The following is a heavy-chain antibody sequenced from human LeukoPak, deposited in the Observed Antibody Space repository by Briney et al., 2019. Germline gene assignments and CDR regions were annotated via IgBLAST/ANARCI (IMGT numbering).Heavy chain of an antibody. Sequence: GESLKISCKASGYSFTSYWSGWVRHMPGKGLEWMGIIDPKTRYTPSFQGQVTISVDKSLTTAYLQWNSLKASDTAMYYCARQTAMGRSGDYWGQGTLVTVSS. D-gene: IGHD7-27*01. J-gene: IGHJ4*02. CDR1: GYSFTSYW. CDR3: ARQTAMGRSGDY. CDR2: IDPKT. V-gene: IGHV5-51*01.